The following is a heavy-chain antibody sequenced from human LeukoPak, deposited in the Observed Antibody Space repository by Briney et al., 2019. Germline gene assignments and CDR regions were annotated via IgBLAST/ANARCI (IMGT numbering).Heavy chain of an antibody. V-gene: IGHV4-34*01. CDR2: INHSGST. CDR3: ARHSRSLD. J-gene: IGHJ3*01. CDR1: GGSIISGDYY. D-gene: IGHD6-6*01. Sequence: PSETLSLTCIVSGGSIISGDYYWSWIRQPPGKGLEWIGEINHSGSTNYNPSLKSRVTISVDTSKNQFSLKLSSVTAADTAVYYCARHSRSLDWGQGTMVTVSS.